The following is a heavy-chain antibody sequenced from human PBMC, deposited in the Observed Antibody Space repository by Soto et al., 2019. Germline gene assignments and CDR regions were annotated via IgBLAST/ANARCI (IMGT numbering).Heavy chain of an antibody. Sequence: QVQLQQWGAGLLKPSETLSLTCAVYGGSFSAYYWSWIRQPPGKGLEWIGEINHSGSTNYNPSLKSRVTISVDTSNNQFSLKLSSVTAADTAVYYCARGPAYCGGDCYYRGNDYWGQGTLVTVSS. CDR1: GGSFSAYY. V-gene: IGHV4-34*01. CDR3: ARGPAYCGGDCYYRGNDY. J-gene: IGHJ4*02. D-gene: IGHD2-21*02. CDR2: INHSGST.